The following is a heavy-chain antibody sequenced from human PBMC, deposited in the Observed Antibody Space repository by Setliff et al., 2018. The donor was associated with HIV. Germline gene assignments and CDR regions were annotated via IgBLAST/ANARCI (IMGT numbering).Heavy chain of an antibody. CDR1: GYTFTSYY. Sequence: GASVKVSCKASGYTFTSYYMHWVRQAPGQGLEWMGIINPSGGSTSYAQKFQGRVTMTRDTSTSTVYMELSSLRSEDTAVYYCARDPLPEGSSTIPVELFDYWGQGTLVTVS. V-gene: IGHV1-46*01. D-gene: IGHD2-2*01. CDR2: INPSGGST. CDR3: ARDPLPEGSSTIPVELFDY. J-gene: IGHJ4*02.